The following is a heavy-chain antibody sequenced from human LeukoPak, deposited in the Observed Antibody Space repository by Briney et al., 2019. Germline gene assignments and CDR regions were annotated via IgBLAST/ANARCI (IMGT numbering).Heavy chain of an antibody. CDR2: IQYDGSKK. CDR3: AKDIGSYYDY. D-gene: IGHD3-10*01. CDR1: GFTFSSNG. J-gene: IGHJ4*02. V-gene: IGHV3-30*02. Sequence: GGSLRLSCAASGFTFSSNGMHWVRQAPGKGLEWVTFIQYDGSKKYYADSVKCRFTISRDNSKNTLYLEMNSLRAEDTAVYYCAKDIGSYYDYWGQGILVTVSS.